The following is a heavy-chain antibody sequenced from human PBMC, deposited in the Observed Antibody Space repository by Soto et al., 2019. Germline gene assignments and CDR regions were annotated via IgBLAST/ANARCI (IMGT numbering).Heavy chain of an antibody. J-gene: IGHJ6*02. V-gene: IGHV3-30-3*01. CDR1: GFTFSSYA. CDR3: AREVGAQITVTAQYYYGMDV. D-gene: IGHD2-21*02. Sequence: GGSLRLSCAASGFTFSSYAMHWVRQAPGKGLEWVSVISYDGSNKYSADSVKGRFTISRDNSKNTLYLQMNSLRAEDTAVYYCAREVGAQITVTAQYYYGMDVPGQGTTVTGSS. CDR2: ISYDGSNK.